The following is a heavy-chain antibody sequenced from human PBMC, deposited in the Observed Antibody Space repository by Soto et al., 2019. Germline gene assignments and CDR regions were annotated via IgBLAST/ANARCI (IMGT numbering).Heavy chain of an antibody. CDR2: IYDGGRT. CDR3: ARGPSGDKVDS. D-gene: IGHD7-27*01. V-gene: IGHV4-30-4*01. J-gene: IGHJ4*02. CDR1: GGSISTVDYW. Sequence: QVQLQESGPGLVKPSQTLSLTCTVSGGSISTVDYWWSWIRQSPDMGLEWIGHIYDGGRTYNNPSLESRVTMSVDTSKSQHSLTSSSVSAADTAVYYFARGPSGDKVDSWGQGTQVTVSS.